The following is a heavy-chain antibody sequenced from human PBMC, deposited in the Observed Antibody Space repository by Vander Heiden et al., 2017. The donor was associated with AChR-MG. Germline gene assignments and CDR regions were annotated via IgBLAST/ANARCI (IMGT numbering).Heavy chain of an antibody. CDR1: GGSISSSNW. CDR2: IYHSGST. D-gene: IGHD3-10*01. V-gene: IGHV4-4*02. Sequence: QVQLQESGPGLVKPSGTLSLTCAVSGGSISSSNWWSWVRQPPGKGLEWIGEIYHSGSTNYNPSLKSRVTISVDKSKNQFSLKLSSVTAADTAVYYCARLRDAITMVQGEPALGDYWGQGTLVTVSS. J-gene: IGHJ4*02. CDR3: ARLRDAITMVQGEPALGDY.